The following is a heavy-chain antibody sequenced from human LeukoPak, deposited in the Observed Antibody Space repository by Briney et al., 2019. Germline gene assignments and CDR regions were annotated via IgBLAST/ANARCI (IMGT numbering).Heavy chain of an antibody. CDR1: GFTFNTFG. CDR3: AKDLSVLVRFGESSRERWFDP. CDR2: IWWDGSNK. D-gene: IGHD3-10*01. J-gene: IGHJ5*02. V-gene: IGHV3-33*06. Sequence: GGSLRLSCAASGFTFNTFGMHWVRQAPGKGLEWLAVIWWDGSNKYYADSVKGRFIISRDNSKNTLYLQMNSLRAEDTAVYYCAKDLSVLVRFGESSRERWFDPWGQGTLVTVSS.